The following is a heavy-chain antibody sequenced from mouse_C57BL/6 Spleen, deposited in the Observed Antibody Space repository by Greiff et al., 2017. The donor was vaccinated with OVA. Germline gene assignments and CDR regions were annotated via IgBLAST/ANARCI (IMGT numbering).Heavy chain of an antibody. CDR1: GFTFSDYY. D-gene: IGHD2-4*01. J-gene: IGHJ3*01. CDR2: ISNGGGST. V-gene: IGHV5-12*01. Sequence: EVQGVESGGGLVQPGGSLKLSCAASGFTFSDYYMYWVRQTPEKRLEWVAYISNGGGSTYYPDTVKGRFTISRDNAKNTLYLQMSRLKSEDTAMYYCARDDYDGEGYWGQGTLVTVSA. CDR3: ARDDYDGEGY.